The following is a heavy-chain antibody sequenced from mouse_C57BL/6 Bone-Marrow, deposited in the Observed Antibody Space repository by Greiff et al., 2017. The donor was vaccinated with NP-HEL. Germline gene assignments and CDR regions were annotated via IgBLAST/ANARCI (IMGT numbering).Heavy chain of an antibody. CDR3: ASLRGSDY. J-gene: IGHJ2*01. CDR1: GYTFTSYW. V-gene: IGHV1-50*01. CDR2: IDPSDSYT. D-gene: IGHD3-3*01. Sequence: VQLQESGAELVKPGASVKLSCKASGYTFTSYWMQWVKQRPGQGLEWIGEIDPSDSYTNYNQKFKGKATLTVDTSSSTAYMQLSSLTSEDSAVYYCASLRGSDYWGQGTTLTVSS.